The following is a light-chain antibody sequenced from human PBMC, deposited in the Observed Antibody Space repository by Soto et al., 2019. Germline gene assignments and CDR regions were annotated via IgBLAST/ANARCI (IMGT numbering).Light chain of an antibody. V-gene: IGLV2-23*01. CDR3: CSYAGSGTDNYV. CDR2: GDN. J-gene: IGLJ1*01. CDR1: RSDVATSNL. Sequence: QSGLTQPASVSGSPGQSITISCTGIRSDVATSNLVSWYQQHPGKAPKLIIYGDNKRPSGISSRFSGSKSGDTASLTISGLQAEDEADYYCCSYAGSGTDNYVFGSGTKLTVL.